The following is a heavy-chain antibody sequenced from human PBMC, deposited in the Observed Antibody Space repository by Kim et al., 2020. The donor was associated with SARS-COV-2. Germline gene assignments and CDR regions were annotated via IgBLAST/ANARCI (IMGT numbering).Heavy chain of an antibody. CDR1: GYTFTSYD. J-gene: IGHJ6*02. D-gene: IGHD6-13*01. CDR3: ARGGVSSSWWGYYYYGMDV. CDR2: MNPNSGNT. Sequence: ASVKVSCKASGYTFTSYDINWVRQATGQGLEWMGWMNPNSGNTGYAQKFQGRVTMTRNTSISTAYMELSSLRSEDTAVYYCARGGVSSSWWGYYYYGMDVWGQGTTVTVSS. V-gene: IGHV1-8*01.